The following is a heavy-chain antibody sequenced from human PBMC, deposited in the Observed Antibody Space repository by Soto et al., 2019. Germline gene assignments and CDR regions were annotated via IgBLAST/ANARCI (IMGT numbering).Heavy chain of an antibody. CDR3: ARDTAGATYDYYYGMDV. D-gene: IGHD1-26*01. J-gene: IGHJ6*02. Sequence: QVQLVQSGAEVKKPGSSVKVSCKASGGTFSSYAISWVRQAPGQGLEWMGGIIPIFGTANYAQKFQGRVTITADESTSTAYMELSSLRSEDTAVYYCARDTAGATYDYYYGMDVWCQGTTVTVSS. CDR2: IIPIFGTA. V-gene: IGHV1-69*01. CDR1: GGTFSSYA.